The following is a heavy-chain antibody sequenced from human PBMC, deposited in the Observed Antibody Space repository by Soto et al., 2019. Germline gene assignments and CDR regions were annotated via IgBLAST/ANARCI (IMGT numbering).Heavy chain of an antibody. CDR2: IWYDGSNK. V-gene: IGHV3-33*01. Sequence: GGSLRLSCAASGFTFSSYGMHWVRQAPGKGLEWVAVIWYDGSNKYYAGSVKGRFTISRDNSKNTLYLQMNSLRAEDTAVYYCARDPTYYDFWSGYPDYYYYGMDVWGQGTTVPSP. CDR1: GFTFSSYG. D-gene: IGHD3-3*01. J-gene: IGHJ6*02. CDR3: ARDPTYYDFWSGYPDYYYYGMDV.